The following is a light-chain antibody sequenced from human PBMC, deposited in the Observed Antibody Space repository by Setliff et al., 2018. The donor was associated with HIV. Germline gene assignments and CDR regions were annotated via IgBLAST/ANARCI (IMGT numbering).Light chain of an antibody. CDR3: AAWDDSLSKF. J-gene: IGLJ1*01. Sequence: QSVLTQPPSASGTPGQRVTISCSGSSSNIGSNYVYWYQQLPGTAPKLLIYGNNQRPSGVPDRFSGSKSGTSASLAISGLRSEDEADYYCAAWDDSLSKFFGTGTKVHRP. CDR1: SSNIGSNY. V-gene: IGLV1-47*01. CDR2: GNN.